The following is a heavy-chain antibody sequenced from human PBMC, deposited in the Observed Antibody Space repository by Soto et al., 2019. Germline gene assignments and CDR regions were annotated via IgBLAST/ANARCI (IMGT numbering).Heavy chain of an antibody. CDR2: ISGSGGST. V-gene: IGHV3-23*01. D-gene: IGHD3-10*01. CDR1: GFTFSSYA. CDR3: AKDGYGSGSYYLYYFDY. Sequence: LRLSCAASGFTFSSYAMSWVRQAPGKGLEWVSAISGSGGSTYYADSVKGRFTISRDNSKNTLYLQMNSLRAEDTAVYYCAKDGYGSGSYYLYYFDYWGQGTLVTVSS. J-gene: IGHJ4*02.